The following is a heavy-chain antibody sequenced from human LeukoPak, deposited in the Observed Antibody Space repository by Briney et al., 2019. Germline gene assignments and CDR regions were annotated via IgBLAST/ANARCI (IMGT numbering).Heavy chain of an antibody. CDR2: MNPNSGNT. CDR1: GYTFTSYD. Sequence: ASVKVSCKASGYTFTSYDINWVRQATGQGLEWMGWMNPNSGNTGYAQKFQGRVTMTRDTSISTAYMELSSLRSEDTAVYYCARAPRIAAAGSLDYWGQGTLVTVSS. D-gene: IGHD6-13*01. CDR3: ARAPRIAAAGSLDY. J-gene: IGHJ4*02. V-gene: IGHV1-8*01.